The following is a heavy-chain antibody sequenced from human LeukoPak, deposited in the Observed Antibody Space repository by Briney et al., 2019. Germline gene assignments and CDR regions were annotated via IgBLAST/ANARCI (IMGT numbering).Heavy chain of an antibody. J-gene: IGHJ6*03. V-gene: IGHV4-59*11. CDR2: SHYSGDT. CDR3: AKGEYSRTSYYHYYMDV. D-gene: IGHD6-6*01. CDR1: GVSISSHD. Sequence: SETLSLTCTVSGVSISSHDWSWIRQSPGKGLEWIGYSHYSGDTSYNPSLKNRVTISLDTSKNQFSLRLTSATAADTAVYFCAKGEYSRTSYYHYYMDVWGKGTTVTVSS.